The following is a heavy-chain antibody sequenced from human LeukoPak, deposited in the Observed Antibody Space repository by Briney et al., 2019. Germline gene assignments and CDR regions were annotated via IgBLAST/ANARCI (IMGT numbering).Heavy chain of an antibody. CDR1: GGSFSGYY. CDR2: INHSGST. D-gene: IGHD2-2*01. Sequence: SETLSLTCAVYGGSFSGYYWNWIRQPPGKGLEWIGEINHSGSTNYNPSLKSRVTISVDTSKNQFSLKLSSVTAADTAVYYCARRGAEYCSSTSCYNWFDPWGQGTLVTVSS. CDR3: ARRGAEYCSSTSCYNWFDP. V-gene: IGHV4-34*01. J-gene: IGHJ5*02.